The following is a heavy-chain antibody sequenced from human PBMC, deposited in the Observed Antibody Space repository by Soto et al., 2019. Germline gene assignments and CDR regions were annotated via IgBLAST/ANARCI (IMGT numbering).Heavy chain of an antibody. V-gene: IGHV3-30*03. Sequence: RGSLRLSCAASTLTVSLYGIQWVRQAPGKGLDWVAFISNDGGTQYYADSVKGRFSISRDNSMNTVDLHMNSLRAEDTAIYYCARDIWSGNYKWFDSWGQGTLVTVSS. CDR1: TLTVSLYG. CDR3: ARDIWSGNYKWFDS. D-gene: IGHD3-3*01. J-gene: IGHJ5*01. CDR2: ISNDGGTQ.